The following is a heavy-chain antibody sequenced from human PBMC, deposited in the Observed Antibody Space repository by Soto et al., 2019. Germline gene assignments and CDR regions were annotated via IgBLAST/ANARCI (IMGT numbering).Heavy chain of an antibody. D-gene: IGHD6-19*01. CDR3: AKVRYSSGWSIDY. V-gene: IGHV3-23*01. CDR1: GFTLGNYA. CDR2: ISVSGGNT. J-gene: IGHJ4*02. Sequence: GGSLRLSCAASGFTLGNYAMSWVRQAPGKGLEWVSGISVSGGNTYYTDSVKGRFTISRDNSKNILYLQMNSLRAEDTAVYYCAKVRYSSGWSIDYWGQGALVTVSS.